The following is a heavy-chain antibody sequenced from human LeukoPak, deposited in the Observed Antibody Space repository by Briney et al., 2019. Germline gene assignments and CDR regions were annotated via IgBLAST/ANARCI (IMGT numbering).Heavy chain of an antibody. CDR2: IYGSGST. D-gene: IGHD3-3*01. CDR3: ARGTYDFWSGYPKLYFDY. J-gene: IGHJ4*02. V-gene: IGHV4-4*07. CDR1: GGSISRYY. Sequence: SETLSLTCTVSGGSISRYYWSWIRQPAGKGLEWIGRIYGSGSTTYNPSLKSRVRLSVDTSKNQFSLKLNSVTAADTAIYFCARGTYDFWSGYPKLYFDYWGQGTLVTVSS.